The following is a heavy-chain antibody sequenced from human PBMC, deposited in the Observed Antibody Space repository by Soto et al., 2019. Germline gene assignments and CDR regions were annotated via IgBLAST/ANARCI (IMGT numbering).Heavy chain of an antibody. CDR2: IGAYNGHT. J-gene: IGHJ6*02. CDR3: AREDYYDSSGYLPVRYYFGMDV. CDR1: GYTFTNSG. V-gene: IGHV1-18*01. D-gene: IGHD3-22*01. Sequence: ASVKVSCKASGYTFTNSGISWVRQAPGQGLEWMGWIGAYNGHTKYAQKLQGRVTMTTDTSTSTAYMELRSLKSDDTAVYYCAREDYYDSSGYLPVRYYFGMDVWGQGTTVPVSS.